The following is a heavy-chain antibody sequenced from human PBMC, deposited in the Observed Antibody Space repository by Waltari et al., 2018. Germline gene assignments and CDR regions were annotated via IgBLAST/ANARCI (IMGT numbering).Heavy chain of an antibody. V-gene: IGHV1-69*04. CDR1: GGTFSSYA. Sequence: QVQLVQSGAEVKKPGSSVKVSCKASGGTFSSYASSWVRQAPGQGREWMGWIIPILGIANYAQKFQGRVTITADESTSTAYMELSSLRSEDTAVYYCARGGPSRGYSGYALDYWGQGTLVTVSS. D-gene: IGHD5-12*01. CDR2: IIPILGIA. J-gene: IGHJ4*02. CDR3: ARGGPSRGYSGYALDY.